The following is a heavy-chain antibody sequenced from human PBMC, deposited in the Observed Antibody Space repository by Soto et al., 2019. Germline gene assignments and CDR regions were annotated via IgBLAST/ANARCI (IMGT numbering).Heavy chain of an antibody. V-gene: IGHV4-31*03. CDR2: ISYSGNT. J-gene: IGHJ4*02. D-gene: IGHD3-10*01. CDR3: ARGASMVRGVIDY. Sequence: QVQLQESGPGLVKPSQTLSLTCTVSGVSISSGHYYWSWIRQHPGKGLELIGYISYSGNTNYNPCLKSRVTISVDTSTNQFSLNLSSVTAADTAVYYCARGASMVRGVIDYWGQGTLVTVSS. CDR1: GVSISSGHYY.